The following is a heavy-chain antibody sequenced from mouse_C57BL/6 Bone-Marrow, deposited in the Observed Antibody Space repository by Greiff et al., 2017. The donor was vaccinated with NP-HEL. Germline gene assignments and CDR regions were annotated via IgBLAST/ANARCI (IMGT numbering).Heavy chain of an antibody. V-gene: IGHV1-82*01. CDR2: IYPGDGDT. CDR1: GYAFSSSW. J-gene: IGHJ2*01. Sequence: VKLQESGPELVKPGASVKISCKASGYAFSSSWMNWVKQRPGKGLEWIGRIYPGDGDTNYNGKFKGKATLTADKSSSTAYMQLSSLTSEDSAVYFCARSRLPLFDYWGQGTTLTVSS. CDR3: ARSRLPLFDY. D-gene: IGHD2-4*01.